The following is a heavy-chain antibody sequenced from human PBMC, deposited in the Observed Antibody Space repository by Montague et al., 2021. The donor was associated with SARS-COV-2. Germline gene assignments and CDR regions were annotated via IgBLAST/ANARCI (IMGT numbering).Heavy chain of an antibody. CDR2: INHSGST. J-gene: IGHJ5*02. D-gene: IGHD3-22*01. V-gene: IGHV4-34*01. Sequence: SETLSLTCAVYGGSFSGYYWSWIRQPAGKGLEWIGEINHSGSTNYNPSLKSRVTISVDTSKNQFSLKLSSVTAADTAVYYCARGARITMIVVVITGIWFDPWGQGTLVTVSS. CDR1: GGSFSGYY. CDR3: ARGARITMIVVVITGIWFDP.